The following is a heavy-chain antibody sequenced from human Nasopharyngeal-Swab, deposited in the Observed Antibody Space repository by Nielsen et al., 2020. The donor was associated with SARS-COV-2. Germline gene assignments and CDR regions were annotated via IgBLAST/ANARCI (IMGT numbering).Heavy chain of an antibody. D-gene: IGHD6-13*01. V-gene: IGHV2-5*01. CDR1: GFSLSTSGVG. Sequence: SGPTLVKPTQTLTLTCTFSGFSLSTSGVGVGWFRQPPGKALEWLALIYWTDHKRYSPSLQSRLTITKDTSKNQVVLTMTNMDPVDTATYYCAHGSAASGNFYYYPMDVWGQGTTVTVSS. CDR2: IYWTDHK. J-gene: IGHJ6*02. CDR3: AHGSAASGNFYYYPMDV.